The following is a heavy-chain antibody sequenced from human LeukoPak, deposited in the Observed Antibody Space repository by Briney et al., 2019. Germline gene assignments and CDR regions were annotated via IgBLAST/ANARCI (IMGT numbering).Heavy chain of an antibody. V-gene: IGHV1-69*05. CDR3: ARAPVVMTREYYFDY. J-gene: IGHJ4*02. CDR1: GGTFSSYA. Sequence: SVKVSCKASGGTFSSYAISWVRQAPGQGLEWMGGIIPIFGTADYAQKFQGRVTITTDESTSTAYMELSSLRSEDTAVYYCARAPVVMTREYYFDYWGQGTLVTVSS. CDR2: IIPIFGTA. D-gene: IGHD3-22*01.